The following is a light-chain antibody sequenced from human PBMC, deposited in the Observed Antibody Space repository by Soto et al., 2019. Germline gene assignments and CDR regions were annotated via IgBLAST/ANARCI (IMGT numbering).Light chain of an antibody. J-gene: IGKJ1*01. CDR3: QQYENYFWT. Sequence: IQMTQSPSPLSGSVGDRVTITCRASQTISSWLAWYQQKPGKAPKLLIYKASTLDLGVPSRFSGSGSGTEFTLSISDLQPDDFATYYCQQYENYFWTFGQGTKVDIK. V-gene: IGKV1-5*03. CDR2: KAS. CDR1: QTISSW.